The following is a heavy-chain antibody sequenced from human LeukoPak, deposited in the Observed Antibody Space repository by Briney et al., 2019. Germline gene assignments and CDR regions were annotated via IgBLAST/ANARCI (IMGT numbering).Heavy chain of an antibody. V-gene: IGHV3-49*03. CDR3: ATDRWFCSTASCYDGWYDP. D-gene: IGHD2-2*01. J-gene: IGHJ5*02. Sequence: GGSLRLSCTASRFTFSDYAINWFRQAPGKGLEWVGFIGSKTYGEATEYAASVKGRFSISRDDSKSIAYVQMNYLKSEDTAVYYCATDRWFCSTASCYDGWYDPWGQGTLVTVSS. CDR2: IGSKTYGEAT. CDR1: RFTFSDYA.